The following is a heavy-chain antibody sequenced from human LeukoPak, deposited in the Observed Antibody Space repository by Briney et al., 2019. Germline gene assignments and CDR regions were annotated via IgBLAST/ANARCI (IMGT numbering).Heavy chain of an antibody. J-gene: IGHJ5*02. CDR1: GGSISSYY. CDR2: IYYSGST. Sequence: SETLSLACTVSGGSISSYYWSWIRQPPGKGLEWIGYIYYSGSTYYNPSLKSRVTISVDTSKNQFSLKLSSVTAADTAVYYCARDLSYGQRNWFDPWGQGTLVTVSS. V-gene: IGHV4-30-4*08. CDR3: ARDLSYGQRNWFDP. D-gene: IGHD5-18*01.